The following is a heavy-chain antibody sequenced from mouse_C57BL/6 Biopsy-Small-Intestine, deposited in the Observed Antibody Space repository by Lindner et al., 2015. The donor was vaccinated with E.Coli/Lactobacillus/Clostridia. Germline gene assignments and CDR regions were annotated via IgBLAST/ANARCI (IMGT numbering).Heavy chain of an antibody. V-gene: IGHV1-81*01. CDR2: IYPRSGNT. J-gene: IGHJ2*01. CDR3: ARDDGYYFDY. CDR1: GYTFTSYG. Sequence: VQLQESGDELARPGASVKLSCKASGYTFTSYGISWVKQRTGQGLEWIGEIYPRSGNTYYNEKFKDKATLAADKSSSTAYMELRSLTSEDSAVYFCARDDGYYFDYWGQGTTLTVSS. D-gene: IGHD2-3*01.